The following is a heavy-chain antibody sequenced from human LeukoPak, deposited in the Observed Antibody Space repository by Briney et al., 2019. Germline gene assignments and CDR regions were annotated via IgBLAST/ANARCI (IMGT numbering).Heavy chain of an antibody. CDR3: ARVTGYMTEDYFDC. Sequence: NPSETLSLTCTVSGGSISSYYWSWIRQPPGKGLEWIGYIYYSGSTNYNPSLKSRVTISVDTSKNQFSLRLSSVTAADTAVYYCARVTGYMTEDYFDCWGQGTLITVSS. D-gene: IGHD6-13*01. V-gene: IGHV4-59*01. CDR1: GGSISSYY. CDR2: IYYSGST. J-gene: IGHJ4*02.